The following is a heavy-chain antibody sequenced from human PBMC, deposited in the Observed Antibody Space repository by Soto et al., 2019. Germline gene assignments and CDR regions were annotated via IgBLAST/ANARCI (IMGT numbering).Heavy chain of an antibody. Sequence: SVKVSCKASGGSLSTNPISWVRQAPGQGLEWMGGTGSGTGPGNHAQKFQGRLAVTADKSTSTVYMELTNLSSEDTAVYYCARRHSGGFFRFFDSWGQGTLVTVSS. D-gene: IGHD2-15*01. CDR3: ARRHSGGFFRFFDS. CDR2: TGSGTGPG. V-gene: IGHV1-69*06. J-gene: IGHJ4*02. CDR1: GGSLSTNP.